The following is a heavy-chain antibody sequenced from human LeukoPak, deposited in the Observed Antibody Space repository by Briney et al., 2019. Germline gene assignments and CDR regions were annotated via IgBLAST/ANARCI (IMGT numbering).Heavy chain of an antibody. V-gene: IGHV3-30-3*01. CDR2: ISYDGSNE. Sequence: GGSLRLSCAVSGFTFSRYAMHWVRQAPGKGLGWVAVISYDGSNEYYAESVKGRFTISRDSSENTLYLEMNSLRVEDTAVYYCARVGYYSSGPFSYFDYWGQGTLVTVSS. D-gene: IGHD3-10*01. J-gene: IGHJ4*02. CDR1: GFTFSRYA. CDR3: ARVGYYSSGPFSYFDY.